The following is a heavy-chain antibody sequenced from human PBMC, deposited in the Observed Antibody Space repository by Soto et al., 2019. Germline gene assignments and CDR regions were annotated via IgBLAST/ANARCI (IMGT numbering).Heavy chain of an antibody. J-gene: IGHJ6*02. Sequence: SLRLSCTTSGFTFNTYGMHWVRQAPGKGLEWVAIIWYDGSNKYYADFVKGRFTISRDNSRNTLYLQMNSLRAEDTALYYCARADCTGAYCYSWPFNYGVDVWGQGTTVTVSS. D-gene: IGHD2-15*01. CDR1: GFTFNTYG. CDR2: IWYDGSNK. V-gene: IGHV3-33*08. CDR3: ARADCTGAYCYSWPFNYGVDV.